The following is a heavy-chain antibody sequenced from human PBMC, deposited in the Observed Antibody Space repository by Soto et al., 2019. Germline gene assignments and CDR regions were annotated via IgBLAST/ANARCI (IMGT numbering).Heavy chain of an antibody. CDR2: ISGYNGNT. CDR1: GYTFSMSG. V-gene: IGHV1-18*01. J-gene: IGHJ6*02. CDR3: GSYYYGMDV. Sequence: ASVKVSCKSPGYTFSMSGISWVRQAPGQGLEWMGWISGYNGNTNYEQKFQDRVTMTTDTTTNTAYMELRSLRSDDTAVYYCGSYYYGMDVWGQGTTVTVSS.